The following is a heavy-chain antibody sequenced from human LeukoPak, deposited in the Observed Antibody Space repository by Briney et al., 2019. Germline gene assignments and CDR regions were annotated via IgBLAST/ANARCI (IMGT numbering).Heavy chain of an antibody. V-gene: IGHV3-74*01. D-gene: IGHD6-13*01. Sequence: PGGSLRLSCAVFGFTFSNNWMHWVRQTPGKGLVWVSRINSDGSSTTYADSVKGRFTISRDNAKNTLYLQMNSLRAEDTAIYYCARVGYGNSWYIDFWGQGTLVSVSS. CDR2: INSDGSST. J-gene: IGHJ4*02. CDR3: ARVGYGNSWYIDF. CDR1: GFTFSNNW.